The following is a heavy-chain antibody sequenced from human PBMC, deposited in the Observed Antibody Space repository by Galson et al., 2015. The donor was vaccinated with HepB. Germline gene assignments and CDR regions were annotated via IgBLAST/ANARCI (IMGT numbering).Heavy chain of an antibody. J-gene: IGHJ4*02. CDR1: GYTFTSYY. V-gene: IGHV1-46*01. CDR2: INPSAYSK. D-gene: IGHD3-22*01. CDR3: ARGYDTTRGFAY. Sequence: SVKVSCKASGYTFTSYYIHWVRQAPGQGLEWMGIINPSAYSKTYAQKFQGRVTMTTDMSTHTVYMELSSLRSEDTAAYYCARGYDTTRGFAYWGQGTPVTVSS.